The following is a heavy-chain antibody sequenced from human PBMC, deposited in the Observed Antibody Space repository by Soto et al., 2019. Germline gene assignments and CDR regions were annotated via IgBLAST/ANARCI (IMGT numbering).Heavy chain of an antibody. CDR2: IYYSGST. Sequence: QVQLQESGPGLVKPSETLSLTCTVSGGSISSYYWSWIRQPPGKGLEWIGYIYYSGSTNYNPSLKSRVTISVDTSKNQFSLKLSSVTAADTAVYYCARSSSGWSGYYLGNNWFDPWGQGTLVTVSS. V-gene: IGHV4-59*01. J-gene: IGHJ5*02. CDR3: ARSSSGWSGYYLGNNWFDP. D-gene: IGHD3-3*01. CDR1: GGSISSYY.